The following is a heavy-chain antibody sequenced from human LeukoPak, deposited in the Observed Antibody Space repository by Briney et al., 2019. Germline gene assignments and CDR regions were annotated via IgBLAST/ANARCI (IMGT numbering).Heavy chain of an antibody. CDR3: AKDDIGSWEKLFDY. V-gene: IGHV3-23*01. D-gene: IGHD1-26*01. CDR1: GFTFSSYA. J-gene: IGHJ4*02. Sequence: QTGGSLRLSCAASGFTFSSYAMSWVRQAPGKGLEWVSAISGSGGSTYYADSVKGRFTISRDNSKNTLYLQMNSLRAEDTAVYYCAKDDIGSWEKLFDYWGQGTLVTVSS. CDR2: ISGSGGST.